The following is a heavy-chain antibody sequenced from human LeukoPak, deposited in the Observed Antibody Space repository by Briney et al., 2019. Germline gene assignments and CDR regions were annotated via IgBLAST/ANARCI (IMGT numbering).Heavy chain of an antibody. CDR2: IGTASDT. CDR1: GFTFSSYD. CDR3: ARVLAVAGRNWYFDL. Sequence: PGGSLRPSCAASGFTFSSYDMHWVRQAPGKGLEWVSVIGTASDTYYPGSVEGRFTISRENARSSLYLQMNSLRAGDTAVYYCARVLAVAGRNWYFDLWGRGTLVTVSS. V-gene: IGHV3-13*04. J-gene: IGHJ2*01. D-gene: IGHD6-19*01.